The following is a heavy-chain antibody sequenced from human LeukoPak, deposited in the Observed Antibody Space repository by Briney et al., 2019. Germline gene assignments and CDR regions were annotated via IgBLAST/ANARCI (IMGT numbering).Heavy chain of an antibody. V-gene: IGHV3-33*01. Sequence: GRSLGLSCAASGFTFNSYGMHWVRQAPGKGLEWVAVIWYDGSNKYYADSVKGRFTISRDNSKNTLYLQMNSLRAEDTAVYYCARPYCTSTSCPFDYWGRGTLVTVSS. J-gene: IGHJ4*02. CDR3: ARPYCTSTSCPFDY. CDR2: IWYDGSNK. CDR1: GFTFNSYG. D-gene: IGHD2-2*01.